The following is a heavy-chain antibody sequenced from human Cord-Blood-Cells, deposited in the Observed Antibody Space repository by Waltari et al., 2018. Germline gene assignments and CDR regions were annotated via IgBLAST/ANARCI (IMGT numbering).Heavy chain of an antibody. CDR3: ARDLVTTVDY. V-gene: IGHV3-30*04. J-gene: IGHJ4*02. CDR2: ISYDGSNK. D-gene: IGHD4-4*01. Sequence: QVQLVESGGGVVQPGRSLRLSCAASGFTFSSYAMHWVRQAPGKGGGWVAVISYDGSNKYYADSVKGRFTISRDNSKNTLYLQMNSLRAEDTAVYYCARDLVTTVDYWGQGTLVTVSS. CDR1: GFTFSSYA.